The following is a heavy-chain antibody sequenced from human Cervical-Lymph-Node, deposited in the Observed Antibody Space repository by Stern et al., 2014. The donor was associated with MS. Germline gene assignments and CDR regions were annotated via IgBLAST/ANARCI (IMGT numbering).Heavy chain of an antibody. V-gene: IGHV4-30-2*01. D-gene: IGHD2-21*01. CDR1: GGSISSGGSS. Sequence: VQLVESGSGQAKPSQTLSLPCAVSGGSISSGGSSWNWIRQPPGKGLEWIGFIYHSGTTYYNPPLKGRVFISVATSKNQFALNLRSGTAADTAVYYCARGGVIYTQDRNGFDVWGQGTMVTVSS. CDR2: IYHSGTT. J-gene: IGHJ3*01. CDR3: ARGGVIYTQDRNGFDV.